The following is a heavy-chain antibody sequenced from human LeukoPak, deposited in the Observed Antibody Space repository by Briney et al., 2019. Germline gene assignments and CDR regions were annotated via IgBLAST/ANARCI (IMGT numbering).Heavy chain of an antibody. J-gene: IGHJ4*02. CDR2: INPNSGGT. V-gene: IGHV1-2*02. CDR1: GYTFTGYY. CDR3: ARSPHILTGENFDY. Sequence: ASVKVSCKASGYTFTGYYMHWVRQAPGQGLERMGWINPNSGGTNYAQKFQGRVTMTRDTSISTAYMELRRLRSDDTAVYYCARSPHILTGENFDYWGQGTLVTVSS. D-gene: IGHD3-9*01.